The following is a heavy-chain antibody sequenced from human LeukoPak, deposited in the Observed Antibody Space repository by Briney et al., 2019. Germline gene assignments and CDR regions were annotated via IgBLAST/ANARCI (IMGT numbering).Heavy chain of an antibody. V-gene: IGHV3-11*06. D-gene: IGHD5-18*01. Sequence: GGSLRLSCAASEFTFSDSYMSWIRQAPGKGLEWISYISGSSSFTGYTGSVKGRFTISRDNAKNSLYLQMNSLAVEDTAVYYCARDPRGYSYGYLDHWGLGTLVTVSS. CDR1: EFTFSDSY. CDR3: ARDPRGYSYGYLDH. J-gene: IGHJ5*02. CDR2: ISGSSSFT.